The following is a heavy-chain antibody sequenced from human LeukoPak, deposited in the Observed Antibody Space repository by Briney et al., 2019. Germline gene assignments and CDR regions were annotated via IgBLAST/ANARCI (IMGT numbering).Heavy chain of an antibody. J-gene: IGHJ5*02. CDR3: ARAAIAATGKYWFDP. CDR1: GFTSSSYS. Sequence: GGSLRLSCAPSGFTSSSYSMNWVRQATGKGVEGVISISGSSSYIYYADSVKGRFTISRDNAKNSLYLQMNSLRAEDTAVYYCARAAIAATGKYWFDPWGQGTLVTVSS. D-gene: IGHD6-13*01. V-gene: IGHV3-21*01. CDR2: ISGSSSYI.